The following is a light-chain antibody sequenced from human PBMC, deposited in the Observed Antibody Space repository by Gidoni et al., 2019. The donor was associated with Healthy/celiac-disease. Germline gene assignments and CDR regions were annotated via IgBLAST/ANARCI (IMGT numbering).Light chain of an antibody. CDR1: QSISSD. CDR2: AAS. Sequence: DIQMTQSPSSLSASVGDRVTITCRASQSISSDLNWYQQKPGKAPKLLIYAASSLQSGVPSRFSGSGSGTDFTLTISSLQPEDFATYSCQQSYSTPRTFGQGTKLEIK. J-gene: IGKJ2*01. CDR3: QQSYSTPRT. V-gene: IGKV1-39*01.